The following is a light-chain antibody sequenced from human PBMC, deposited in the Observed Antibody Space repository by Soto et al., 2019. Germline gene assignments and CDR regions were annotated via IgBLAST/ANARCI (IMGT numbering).Light chain of an antibody. V-gene: IGKV3-11*01. J-gene: IGKJ3*01. Sequence: EIVLTQSPATLSLSPGERATLSCRASHSVSTSLAWYQQKPGQAPRLLIYDASNRATGIPARFSGSGSGTDFTLTIGSLEPEDFAVYYCLQRSTWPPFTFGPGTKVDMK. CDR1: HSVSTS. CDR2: DAS. CDR3: LQRSTWPPFT.